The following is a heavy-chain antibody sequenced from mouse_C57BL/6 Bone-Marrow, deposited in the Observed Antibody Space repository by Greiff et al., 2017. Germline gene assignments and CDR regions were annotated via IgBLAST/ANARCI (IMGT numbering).Heavy chain of an antibody. CDR2: INSDGGST. CDR1: EYEFPSHD. D-gene: IGHD2-4*01. CDR3: SRRSYDYDGYYAMDY. J-gene: IGHJ4*01. Sequence: EVKLMESGGGLVQPGESLKLSCESNEYEFPSHDMSWVRKTPEKRLELVAAINSDGGSTYYPDTMERRFILSRDNTKKTLYLQMSSLRSEDTALYYCSRRSYDYDGYYAMDYWGQGTSVTVSS. V-gene: IGHV5-2*01.